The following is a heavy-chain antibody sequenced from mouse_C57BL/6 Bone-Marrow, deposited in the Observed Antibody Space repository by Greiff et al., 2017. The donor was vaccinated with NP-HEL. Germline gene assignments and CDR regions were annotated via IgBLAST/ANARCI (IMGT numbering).Heavy chain of an antibody. J-gene: IGHJ1*03. CDR3: GRWDYDGYRYFDV. CDR1: DSEVFPIAY. D-gene: IGHD2-4*01. Sequence: QVQLQQSGSELRSPGSSVKLSCKDFDSEVFPIAYMSWVRQKPGHVFEWIGGIPPSIGRTIYGEKFEDKATLDADTLSNTAYLHLNILTSEDSAIYYGGRWDYDGYRYFDVWGTGTTVTVTS. V-gene: IGHV15-2*01. CDR2: IPPSIGRT.